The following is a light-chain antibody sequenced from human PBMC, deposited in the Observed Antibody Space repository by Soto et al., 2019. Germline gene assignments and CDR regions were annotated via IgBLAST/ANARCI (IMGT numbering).Light chain of an antibody. CDR3: QQYGSSWT. Sequence: EIVLTQSPATLSLSPGERATLSCRASQSFSSYLAWYQQKPGQAPRLLIYDASKRATGIPARFSGRGSGTDFTLTISSLEPEDFAVYYCQQYGSSWTFGQGTKVEIK. V-gene: IGKV3-11*01. CDR1: QSFSSY. CDR2: DAS. J-gene: IGKJ1*01.